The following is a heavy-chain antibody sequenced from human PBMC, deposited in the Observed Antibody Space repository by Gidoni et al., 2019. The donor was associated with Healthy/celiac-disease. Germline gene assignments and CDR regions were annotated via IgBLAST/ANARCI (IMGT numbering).Heavy chain of an antibody. D-gene: IGHD3-22*01. CDR2: ISSSSSYI. CDR3: ARSAYYYDSSVY. J-gene: IGHJ4*02. V-gene: IGHV3-21*01. CDR1: GFTFSSYS. Sequence: EVQLVESGGGLVKPGGSLRLSCAASGFTFSSYSMNWVRQAPGKGLEWVSAISSSSSYIYYADSVKGRFTISRDNAKNSLYLQMNSLRAEDTAVYYGARSAYYYDSSVYWGQGTLVTVSS.